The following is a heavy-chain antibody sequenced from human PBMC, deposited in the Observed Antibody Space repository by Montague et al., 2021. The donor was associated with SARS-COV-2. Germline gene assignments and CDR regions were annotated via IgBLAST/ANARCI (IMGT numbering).Heavy chain of an antibody. CDR1: GFSLSTSGMC. CDR2: IDWDDDK. Sequence: PALVKPTQTPTLTCTFSGFSLSTSGMCVSWIRQPPGKALEWLALIDWDDDKYYSTSLKTRLTISKDTSKNQVVLTMTNMDPVDTATYYFARMTTVVTLGYYYYYGMDVWGQGTTVTVSS. D-gene: IGHD4-23*01. V-gene: IGHV2-70*01. CDR3: ARMTTVVTLGYYYYYGMDV. J-gene: IGHJ6*02.